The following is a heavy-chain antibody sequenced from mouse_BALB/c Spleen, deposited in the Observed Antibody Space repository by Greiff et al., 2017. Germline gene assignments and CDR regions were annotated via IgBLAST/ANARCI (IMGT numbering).Heavy chain of an antibody. V-gene: IGHV14-1*02. Sequence: VQLQQSGAELVRPGALVKLSCKASGFNIKDYYMHWVKQRPEQGLEWIGWIDPENGNTIYDPKFQGKASITADTSSNTAYLQLSSLTSEDTAVYYCAIYYYGGSYYFDDWGQGTTLTVSS. CDR2: IDPENGNT. D-gene: IGHD1-1*01. CDR1: GFNIKDYY. CDR3: AIYYYGGSYYFDD. J-gene: IGHJ2*01.